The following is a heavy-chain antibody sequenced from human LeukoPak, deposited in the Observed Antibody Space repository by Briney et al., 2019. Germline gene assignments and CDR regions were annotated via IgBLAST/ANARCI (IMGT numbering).Heavy chain of an antibody. CDR1: GGSISSGDYY. CDR3: ASEYGDSASGGDY. Sequence: SQTLSLTCTVSGGSISSGDYYWSWIRQPPGKGLEWIGYIYYSGSTYYNPSLKSRVTISVDTSKNQFSLKLSSVTAADTAVYYCASEYGDSASGGDYWGQGTLVTVSS. J-gene: IGHJ4*02. CDR2: IYYSGST. V-gene: IGHV4-30-4*01. D-gene: IGHD4-17*01.